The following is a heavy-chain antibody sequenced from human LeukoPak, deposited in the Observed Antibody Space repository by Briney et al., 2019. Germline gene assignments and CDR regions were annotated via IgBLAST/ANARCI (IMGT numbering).Heavy chain of an antibody. CDR2: VYYTGST. D-gene: IGHD4-11*01. CDR3: ARGRTVTTFVNWFDP. CDR1: GDFITAYY. J-gene: IGHJ5*02. Sequence: SGPTLVKPSETLSLTCTVSGDFITAYYWSWIRQPPGKGLEWIGYVYYTGSTEYNPSLRSRVTISLEMSKHQFSLDLTSVTAADTAVYYCARGRTVTTFVNWFDPWGQGTLVTVSS. V-gene: IGHV4-59*01.